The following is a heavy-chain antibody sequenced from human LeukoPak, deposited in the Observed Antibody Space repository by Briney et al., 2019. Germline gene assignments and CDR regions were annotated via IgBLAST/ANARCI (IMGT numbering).Heavy chain of an antibody. Sequence: GGSLRLSCAASGFTFSSYAMSWVRQAPGKGLEWVSAISGSGGSTYYADSVKGRFTISRDNSKNTLYLQMNSLRAEDTAVYYCAKVGCSSTSCYPLGWYYYYMDVWGKGTTVTVSS. CDR3: AKVGCSSTSCYPLGWYYYYMDV. J-gene: IGHJ6*03. CDR1: GFTFSSYA. CDR2: ISGSGGST. V-gene: IGHV3-23*01. D-gene: IGHD2-2*01.